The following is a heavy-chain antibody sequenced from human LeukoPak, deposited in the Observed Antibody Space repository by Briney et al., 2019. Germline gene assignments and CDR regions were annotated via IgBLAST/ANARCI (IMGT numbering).Heavy chain of an antibody. V-gene: IGHV3-21*01. J-gene: IGHJ6*03. D-gene: IGHD3-10*01. CDR3: AREGRVFYGSGSYWAQDYYYYMDV. CDR1: GFTFSSYS. CDR2: ISSSSSYI. Sequence: GGSLRLSCAASGFTFSSYSMNWVRQAPGKGLEWVSSISSSSSYIYYADSVKGRFTISRDNSKNTVYLQMNSLRPEDTAVYYCAREGRVFYGSGSYWAQDYYYYMDVWGKGTTVTVSS.